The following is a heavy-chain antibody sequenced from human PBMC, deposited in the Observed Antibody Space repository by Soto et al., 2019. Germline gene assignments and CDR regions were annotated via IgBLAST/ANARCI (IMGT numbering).Heavy chain of an antibody. CDR3: AMDLYGGSSRFDY. CDR2: ISSDGINK. D-gene: IGHD2-15*01. V-gene: IGHV3-30*03. J-gene: IGHJ4*02. Sequence: QVQLVESGGGAVQPGRSLRRSCAASGFTFSNNGIHWVRQAPGKGLDWVAVISSDGINKYYADSVKGRSTISRDNSKNTLFLQMNSLRVEDTAVYYCAMDLYGGSSRFDYWGQGTLVTVSS. CDR1: GFTFSNNG.